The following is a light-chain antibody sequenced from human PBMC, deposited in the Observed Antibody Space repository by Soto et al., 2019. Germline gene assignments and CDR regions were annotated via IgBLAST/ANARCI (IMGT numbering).Light chain of an antibody. CDR3: SSFTGSSTLVI. CDR1: SSDVGGYNY. Sequence: QSALTQPASVSGSPGQSITISCTGTSSDVGGYNYVSWYQQHPGKAPKLLIYDVSNRRSGVSDRFSGSRSGNTASLAISGLQAEDEAHYFCSSFTGSSTLVIFGGGTKLTVL. J-gene: IGLJ2*01. CDR2: DVS. V-gene: IGLV2-14*03.